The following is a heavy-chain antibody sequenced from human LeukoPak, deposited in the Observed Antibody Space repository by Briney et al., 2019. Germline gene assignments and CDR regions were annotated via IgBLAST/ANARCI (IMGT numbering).Heavy chain of an antibody. CDR2: TRDKANSYTT. D-gene: IGHD5-12*01. Sequence: GGSLRLSCAASGFTFSDHYMDWVRQAPGKGLEWVGRTRDKANSYTTEYAASVKGRFTISRDASKTSLYLQMNSLKTEDTAVYYCASGDGYDRRSFDYWGQGTLVTVCS. J-gene: IGHJ4*02. CDR1: GFTFSDHY. CDR3: ASGDGYDRRSFDY. V-gene: IGHV3-72*01.